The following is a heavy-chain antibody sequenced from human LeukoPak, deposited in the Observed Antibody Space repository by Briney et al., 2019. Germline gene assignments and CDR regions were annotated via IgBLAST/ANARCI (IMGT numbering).Heavy chain of an antibody. CDR3: ARVHQYSSSWYLSDAFDI. Sequence: ASVKVSCKASGYTFTSYDINWVRQATGQGLEWMGWMNPNSGNTGYAQRFQGRVTITRNTSISTAYMELCSLRSEDTAVYYCARVHQYSSSWYLSDAFDIWGQGTMVTVSS. J-gene: IGHJ3*02. CDR1: GYTFTSYD. V-gene: IGHV1-8*02. D-gene: IGHD6-13*01. CDR2: MNPNSGNT.